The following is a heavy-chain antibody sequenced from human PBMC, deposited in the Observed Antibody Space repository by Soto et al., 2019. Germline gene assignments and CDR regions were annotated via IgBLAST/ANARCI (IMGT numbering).Heavy chain of an antibody. CDR1: GDSISSSSYY. CDR3: ARHGGSSGWYYYFDY. Sequence: SETLSLTCTVSGDSISSSSYYWGWIRQPPGKGLEWIGSIYYSGSTYYNPSLKSRVTISVDTSKNQFSLKLSSVTAADTAVYYCARHGGSSGWYYYFDYWGQGTLVTVSS. D-gene: IGHD6-19*01. CDR2: IYYSGST. V-gene: IGHV4-39*01. J-gene: IGHJ4*02.